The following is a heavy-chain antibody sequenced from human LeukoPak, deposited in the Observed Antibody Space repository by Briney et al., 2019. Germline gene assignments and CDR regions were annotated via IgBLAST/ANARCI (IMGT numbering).Heavy chain of an antibody. CDR3: ARGRSYGFDFDS. V-gene: IGHV4-61*01. Sequence: PSETLSLTCDVSGVSINTCCYYWTWIRQPPGKGLEWIGYKYYSGSTRYNSSLRSRLTISLVSSKNQFSLRLTSVTAADTAVYYCARGRSYGFDFDSWGPGTLVIVSS. CDR1: GVSINTCCYY. D-gene: IGHD3-16*01. CDR2: KYYSGST. J-gene: IGHJ4*02.